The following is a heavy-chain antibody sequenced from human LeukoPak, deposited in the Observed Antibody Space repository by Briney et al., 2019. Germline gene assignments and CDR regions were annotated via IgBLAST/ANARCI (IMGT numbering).Heavy chain of an antibody. CDR3: ATSSYSSSSS. V-gene: IGHV3-7*01. J-gene: IGHJ5*02. CDR2: INHDASEE. CDR1: GLTFTNYW. D-gene: IGHD6-6*01. Sequence: TGGSLRLSCTASGLTFTNYWMIWVRQAPGKGLEWVANINHDASEEYYVGSVEGRFTISRDNAKNSLFLQMNSLRAEDTGVYYCATSSYSSSSSWGQGTLVTVSS.